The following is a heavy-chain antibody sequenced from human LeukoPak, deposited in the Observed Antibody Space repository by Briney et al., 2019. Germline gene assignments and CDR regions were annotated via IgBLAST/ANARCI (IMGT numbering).Heavy chain of an antibody. Sequence: ASVKVSCKASGGTFSSYAISWVRQAPGQGLEWMGGIIPIFGTANYAQKFQGRVTITADESTSTAYMELSRLRSEDTAVYYCARVCNYYYYYMDVWGKGTTVTVSS. J-gene: IGHJ6*03. CDR1: GGTFSSYA. CDR3: ARVCNYYYYYMDV. V-gene: IGHV1-69*01. CDR2: IIPIFGTA.